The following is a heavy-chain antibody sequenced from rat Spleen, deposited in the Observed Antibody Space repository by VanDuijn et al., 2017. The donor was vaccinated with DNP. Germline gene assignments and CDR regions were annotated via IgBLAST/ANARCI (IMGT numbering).Heavy chain of an antibody. Sequence: QVQLKESGPGLVQPSQTLSLTCTVSGFSLTNYGVSWVRQPPGKGLEWIAAISSGGSTYYNSALKSRLTISRDTSTSRVFLHMNSLQTEETSLYFRTPVISTRGDAWGQGTSVTVSS. CDR2: ISSGGST. J-gene: IGHJ4*01. CDR3: TPVISTRGDA. V-gene: IGHV2S12*01. CDR1: GFSLTNYG. D-gene: IGHD1-12*02.